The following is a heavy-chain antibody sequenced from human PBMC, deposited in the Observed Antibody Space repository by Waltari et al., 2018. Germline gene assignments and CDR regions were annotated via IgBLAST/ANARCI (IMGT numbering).Heavy chain of an antibody. J-gene: IGHJ4*02. CDR1: GYTLPELS. Sequence: QVQLVQSGAEVKKPGASVKVSCKVSGYTLPELSMHWVRQAPGKGLEWIVGFDPEDGEAIYAQKFPGRITMTEDTSTDTAYMELSSLRSEDTAVYYCATVSSGYDYRDWGQGTLVTVSS. CDR2: FDPEDGEA. D-gene: IGHD5-12*01. CDR3: ATVSSGYDYRD. V-gene: IGHV1-24*01.